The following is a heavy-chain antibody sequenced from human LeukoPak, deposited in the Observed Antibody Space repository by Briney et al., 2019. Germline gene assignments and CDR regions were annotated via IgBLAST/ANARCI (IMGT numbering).Heavy chain of an antibody. J-gene: IGHJ4*02. D-gene: IGHD2-2*03. Sequence: SETLSLTCTVSGGSISSYYWSWIRQPPGKGQEYIGYIYYSGSTNYNPSLKSRVTISVDTSKIQFSLKLTSVTAADTAVYYCARPGFCYSTHCLDDYWGQGTLVTVSS. CDR2: IYYSGST. CDR3: ARPGFCYSTHCLDDY. CDR1: GGSISSYY. V-gene: IGHV4-59*08.